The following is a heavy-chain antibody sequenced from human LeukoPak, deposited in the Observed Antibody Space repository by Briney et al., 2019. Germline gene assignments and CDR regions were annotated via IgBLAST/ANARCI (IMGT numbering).Heavy chain of an antibody. J-gene: IGHJ3*02. CDR2: IYTSGST. CDR3: AGRAPRYCSSTSCEGAFDI. CDR1: GGSISSGGYY. Sequence: SETLSLTCTVSGGSISSGGYYWSWIRQPPGKGLEWIGRIYTSGSTNYNPSLKSRVTISVDTSKNQFSLKLSSVTAADTAVYYCAGRAPRYCSSTSCEGAFDIWGQGTMVTVSS. D-gene: IGHD2-2*01. V-gene: IGHV4-61*02.